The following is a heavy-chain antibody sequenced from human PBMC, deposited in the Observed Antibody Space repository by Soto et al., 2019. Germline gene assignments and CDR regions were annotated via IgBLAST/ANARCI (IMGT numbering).Heavy chain of an antibody. CDR1: GGTFSSYA. CDR3: ARSKYYYDSSGYYGY. CDR2: ITPIFGTA. J-gene: IGHJ4*02. V-gene: IGHV1-69*06. D-gene: IGHD3-22*01. Sequence: GALVKVSCKASGGTFSSYAISWVRQAPGQGLEWMGGITPIFGTANYAQKFQGRVTITADKSTSTAYMELSSLRSEDTAVYYCARSKYYYDSSGYYGYWGQGTLVTVSS.